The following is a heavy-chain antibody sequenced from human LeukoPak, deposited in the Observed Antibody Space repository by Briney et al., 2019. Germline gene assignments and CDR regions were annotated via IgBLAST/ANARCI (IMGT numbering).Heavy chain of an antibody. V-gene: IGHV3-23*01. D-gene: IGHD4-17*01. Sequence: GGSLRLSCAASGFTFSSYAMGWVRQAPGKGLEWVSAISGSGGSTYYADSVKGRFTISRDNSKNTLYLQMNSLRAEDTAVYYCAKSVTVTTHFDYWGQGTLVTVSS. CDR3: AKSVTVTTHFDY. J-gene: IGHJ4*02. CDR1: GFTFSSYA. CDR2: ISGSGGST.